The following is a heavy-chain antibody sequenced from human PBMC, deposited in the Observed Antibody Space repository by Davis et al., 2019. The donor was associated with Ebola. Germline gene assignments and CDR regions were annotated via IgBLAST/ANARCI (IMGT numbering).Heavy chain of an antibody. Sequence: GESLKISCAASGFTFSDYYMSWIRQAPGKGLEWISYISSRGDYTNYADSVKGRFAISRDNAKNSLYLQMNSLRAEDTAVYYCARPTLDGDRYGGGLVPWGQGTLVTVSS. CDR3: ARPTLDGDRYGGGLVP. J-gene: IGHJ5*02. CDR1: GFTFSDYY. V-gene: IGHV3-11*03. D-gene: IGHD4-17*01. CDR2: ISSRGDYT.